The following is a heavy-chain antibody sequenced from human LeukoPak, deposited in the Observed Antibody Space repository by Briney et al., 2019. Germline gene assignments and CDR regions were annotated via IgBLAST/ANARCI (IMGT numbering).Heavy chain of an antibody. D-gene: IGHD3-10*01. CDR1: GDSISSSSYY. Sequence: SETLSLTCTVSGDSISSSSYYWGWIRQPPGKGLESIGNIYYRGSTYYNPSLKSRVTMSVDTSKNQFSLKLSSVTAADTAVYYCARVFDSGSQAYFYYMDVWGKGTTVTIFS. CDR2: IYYRGST. J-gene: IGHJ6*03. CDR3: ARVFDSGSQAYFYYMDV. V-gene: IGHV4-39*07.